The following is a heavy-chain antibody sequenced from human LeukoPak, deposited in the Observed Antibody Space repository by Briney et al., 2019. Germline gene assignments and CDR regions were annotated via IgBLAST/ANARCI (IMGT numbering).Heavy chain of an antibody. Sequence: GGSLRLSCAASGFSISNSAMSWVRQAPGKGLEWVSTISGSGGSTFYADSVRGRFTISRDNSRSTLYLQMNSLRAEDTATYYCSPPRGDSSGYYYVYWGQGTLVTVSS. J-gene: IGHJ4*02. CDR1: GFSISNSA. D-gene: IGHD3-22*01. CDR2: ISGSGGST. CDR3: SPPRGDSSGYYYVY. V-gene: IGHV3-23*01.